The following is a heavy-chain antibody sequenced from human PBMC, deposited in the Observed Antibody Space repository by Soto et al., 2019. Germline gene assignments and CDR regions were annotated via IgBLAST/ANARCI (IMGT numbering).Heavy chain of an antibody. Sequence: PGGSLRLSCAASGFTFRSSGMHWVRQAPGKGLEWVALISYDGSNRYYTDSVKGRFTISRDNSKNTLYLQMNSLRTEDTAVYYCAKDLIVVIPAAPSWFDPWGQGTLVTVS. CDR3: AKDLIVVIPAAPSWFDP. D-gene: IGHD2-2*01. V-gene: IGHV3-30*18. CDR2: ISYDGSNR. CDR1: GFTFRSSG. J-gene: IGHJ5*02.